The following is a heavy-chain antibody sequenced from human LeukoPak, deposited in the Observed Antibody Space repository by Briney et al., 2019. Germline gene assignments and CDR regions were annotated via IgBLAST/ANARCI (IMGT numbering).Heavy chain of an antibody. CDR3: AELGITMIGGV. Sequence: GGSLRLSCVASGFTFSSYEMNWVRQAPGKGLEWVSYISSSGSTIYYAGSVKGRFTISRDNAKNSLYLQMNSLRAEDTAVYYCAELGITMIGGVWGKGTTVTTSS. CDR2: ISSSGSTI. J-gene: IGHJ6*04. D-gene: IGHD3-10*02. V-gene: IGHV3-48*03. CDR1: GFTFSSYE.